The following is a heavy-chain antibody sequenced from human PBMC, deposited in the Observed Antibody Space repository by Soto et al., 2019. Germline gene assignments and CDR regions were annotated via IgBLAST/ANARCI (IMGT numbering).Heavy chain of an antibody. V-gene: IGHV1-69*13. CDR3: ASSTPRGYSYGPDY. CDR1: GGTFSSYA. CDR2: IIPIFGTA. J-gene: IGHJ4*02. D-gene: IGHD5-18*01. Sequence: SVKISCKASGGTFSSYAISWVRQAPGQGLEWMGGIIPIFGTANYAQKFQGRVTITADESTSTAYMELSSLRSEDTAVYYCASSTPRGYSYGPDYWGQGTLVTVSS.